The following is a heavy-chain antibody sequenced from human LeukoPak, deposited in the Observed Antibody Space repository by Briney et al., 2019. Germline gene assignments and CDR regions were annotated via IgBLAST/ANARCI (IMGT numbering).Heavy chain of an antibody. V-gene: IGHV4-39*01. J-gene: IGHJ4*02. CDR3: EPWRTAKTGFDY. CDR2: IYYSGRP. D-gene: IGHD1-14*01. Sequence: SETLSLTCTVSGGSISNNNYYWAWIRQPPGKGLEFIGSIYYSGRPYYNPSLKSRVTISVDTSKKQFSLRLSSVTAADTAVYYCEPWRTAKTGFDYWGQGTLVTVSS. CDR1: GGSISNNNYY.